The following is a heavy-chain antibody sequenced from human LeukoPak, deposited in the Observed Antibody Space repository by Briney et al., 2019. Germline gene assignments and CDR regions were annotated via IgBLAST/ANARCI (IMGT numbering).Heavy chain of an antibody. CDR1: GGSISSGDYY. CDR2: MYYSGST. Sequence: SQTLSLTCTVAGGSISSGDYYWSWIRQPPGKGLEWIGYMYYSGSTYYNPSLKSRVTISIDTSKNQFSLKLTSVTAADTAVYYYARPYYYDSRIDPWGQGTLVIVSS. CDR3: ARPYYYDSRIDP. V-gene: IGHV4-30-4*01. J-gene: IGHJ5*02. D-gene: IGHD3-22*01.